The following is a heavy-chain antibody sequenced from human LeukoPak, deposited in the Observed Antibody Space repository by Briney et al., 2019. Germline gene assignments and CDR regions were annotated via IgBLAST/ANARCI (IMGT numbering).Heavy chain of an antibody. V-gene: IGHV3-30*03. Sequence: GGSLRLSCAASGFTVSSNYMSWVRQAPGKGLEWVAVISNDGSNKYYADSVKGRFTISRDNSKNTLNLQMNSLRTEDTAVYYCARPLRFYYFYYGMDVWGQGTTVTVSS. D-gene: IGHD5/OR15-5a*01. CDR3: ARPLRFYYFYYGMDV. J-gene: IGHJ6*02. CDR2: ISNDGSNK. CDR1: GFTVSSNY.